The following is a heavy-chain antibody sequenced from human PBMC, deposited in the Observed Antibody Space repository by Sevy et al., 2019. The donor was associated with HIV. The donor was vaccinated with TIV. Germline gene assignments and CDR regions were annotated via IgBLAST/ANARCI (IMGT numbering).Heavy chain of an antibody. CDR1: GYTFRHYG. D-gene: IGHD6-6*01. J-gene: IGHJ4*02. V-gene: IGHV1-18*01. CDR2: ISGYDGNT. CDR3: AALSSSSDTTFDY. Sequence: ASVKVSCKASGYTFRHYGISWVRQAPGQGLEWMGWISGYDGNTNYAQRFQGRVTMTKDTSTSTVYMEVRSLRSDDTAVYYCAALSSSSDTTFDYWGQGTRVTVSS.